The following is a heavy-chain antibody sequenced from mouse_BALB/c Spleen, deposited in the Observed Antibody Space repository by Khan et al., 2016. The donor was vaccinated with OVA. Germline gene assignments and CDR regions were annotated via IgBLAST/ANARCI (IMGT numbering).Heavy chain of an antibody. CDR1: GFSLTSYG. J-gene: IGHJ4*01. CDR3: AKDRGDDAVDY. Sequence: QVQLKESGPGLVAPSQSLSITCTVSGFSLTSYGVSWVRQPPGKGLEWLGVIWGDGNTNFHSALRSRLSISKDNSKSQVFLQLNSLQTDDTATYDCAKDRGDDAVDYWGQGTSVTVSS. D-gene: IGHD3-3*01. V-gene: IGHV2-3*01. CDR2: IWGDGNT.